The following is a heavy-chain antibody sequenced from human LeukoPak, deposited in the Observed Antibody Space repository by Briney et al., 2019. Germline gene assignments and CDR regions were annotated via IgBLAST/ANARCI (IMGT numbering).Heavy chain of an antibody. J-gene: IGHJ6*03. CDR3: ARDGPEGSSSSVSVYYYYYMDV. Sequence: SETLSLTCTVSGGSISSYYWSWIRQPAGKGLEWIGRIYTSGSTNYNPSLKSRVTISVDTSKNQFSLKLSSVTAADTAVYYCARDGPEGSSSSVSVYYYYYMDVWGKGTTVTVSS. CDR2: IYTSGST. CDR1: GGSISSYY. D-gene: IGHD6-6*01. V-gene: IGHV4-4*07.